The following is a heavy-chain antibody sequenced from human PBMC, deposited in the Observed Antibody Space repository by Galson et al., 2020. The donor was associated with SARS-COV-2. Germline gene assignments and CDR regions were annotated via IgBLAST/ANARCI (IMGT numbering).Heavy chain of an antibody. CDR2: IKHDGSGK. V-gene: IGHV3-7*03. CDR1: GFGFSYYW. D-gene: IGHD2-15*01. J-gene: IGHJ4*02. CDR3: ARVDCSGGSCYPGNY. Sequence: GVLRLSCAASGFGFSYYWMSWVRQAPGRGLEWVASIKHDGSGKYYVDSVKGRFTISRDNPKNSLFLQMNNLRVEDTAAYHCARVDCSGGSCYPGNYWGQGTLVTVSS.